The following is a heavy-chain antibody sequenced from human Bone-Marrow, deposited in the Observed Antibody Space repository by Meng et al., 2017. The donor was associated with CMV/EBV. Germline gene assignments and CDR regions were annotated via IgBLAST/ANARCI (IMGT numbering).Heavy chain of an antibody. CDR2: ISFDGHNE. Sequence: SLKISCAASGFTFRTYTMHWIRQAPGKGLEWVAAISFDGHNEYYADSVKGRFTISRDTSKKTLYLQMDSLRAEDTALYYCARDDLPGAGRALDVWGQGTTVTVSS. D-gene: IGHD6-19*01. V-gene: IGHV3-30-3*01. J-gene: IGHJ6*02. CDR1: GFTFRTYT. CDR3: ARDDLPGAGRALDV.